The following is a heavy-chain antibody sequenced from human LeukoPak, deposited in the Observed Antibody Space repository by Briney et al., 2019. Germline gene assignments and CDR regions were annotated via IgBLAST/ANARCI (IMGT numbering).Heavy chain of an antibody. J-gene: IGHJ4*02. CDR1: GYTFINYD. V-gene: IGHV1-8*01. CDR2: LNPNNGNT. Sequence: GASVKVSCKASGYTFINYDVNWVRQATGQGLEWVGWLNPNNGNTGYAQKFQGRVTMTRITSMSTAYMELSSLTSEDTAVYYCVRGTHYGSGSFYTLFDYWGQGALVTVSS. CDR3: VRGTHYGSGSFYTLFDY. D-gene: IGHD3-10*01.